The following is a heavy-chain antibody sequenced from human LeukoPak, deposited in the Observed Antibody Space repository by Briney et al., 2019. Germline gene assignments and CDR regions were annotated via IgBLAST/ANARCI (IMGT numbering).Heavy chain of an antibody. V-gene: IGHV4-34*01. CDR3: ARRYGSGSAYNWFDP. Sequence: SETLSLTCTVSGGSISGYYWSWIRQPPGKGLEWIGEINHSGSTNYNPSLKSRVTISVDTSKNQFFLKLSSVTAADTAVYYCARRYGSGSAYNWFDPWGQGTLVTVSS. CDR1: GGSISGYY. CDR2: INHSGST. D-gene: IGHD3-10*01. J-gene: IGHJ5*02.